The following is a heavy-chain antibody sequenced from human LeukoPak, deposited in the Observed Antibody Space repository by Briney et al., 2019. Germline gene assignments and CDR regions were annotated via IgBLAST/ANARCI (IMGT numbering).Heavy chain of an antibody. J-gene: IGHJ6*04. CDR1: GFTFTSSA. CDR3: AAAIASGSYYNSYYYYYGMDV. CDR2: IVVGSGNT. D-gene: IGHD3-10*01. Sequence: GASVKVSCKASGFTFTSSAVQWARQARGQRLEWIGWIVVGSGNTNYAQKFQERVTITRDMSTSTAYMELSSLRSEDTAVYYCAAAIASGSYYNSYYYYYGMDVWGKGTTVTVSS. V-gene: IGHV1-58*01.